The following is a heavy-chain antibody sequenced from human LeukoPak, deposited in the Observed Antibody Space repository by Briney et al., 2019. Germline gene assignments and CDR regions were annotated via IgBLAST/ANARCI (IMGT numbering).Heavy chain of an antibody. J-gene: IGHJ5*02. V-gene: IGHV4-30-4*01. Sequence: SQTLSLTCTVSGGSISSGDYYWSWIRQPPGTGLEWIGYIYYSGSTYYNPSLKSRVTISVDTSKNQFSLKLSSVTAADTAVYYCARVVSGRAVDPWGQGTLVTVSS. CDR1: GGSISSGDYY. D-gene: IGHD5-24*01. CDR3: ARVVSGRAVDP. CDR2: IYYSGST.